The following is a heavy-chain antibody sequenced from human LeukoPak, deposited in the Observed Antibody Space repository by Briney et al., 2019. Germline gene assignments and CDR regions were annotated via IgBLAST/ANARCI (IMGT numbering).Heavy chain of an antibody. CDR2: INHSGST. CDR1: GGSFSDYS. V-gene: IGHV4-34*01. CDR3: ARSRVGFDY. Sequence: SETLSLTCAVYGGSFSDYSWTWIRQPPGKGLEWIGEINHSGSTSYNPSLKSRVTISVDTSKNQFSLKLSSVTAADTAVYYCARSRVGFDYWGQGTLVTVSS. J-gene: IGHJ4*02.